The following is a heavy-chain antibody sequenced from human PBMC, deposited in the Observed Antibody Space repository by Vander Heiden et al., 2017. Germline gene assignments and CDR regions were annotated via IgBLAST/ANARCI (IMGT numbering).Heavy chain of an antibody. J-gene: IGHJ4*02. CDR3: AKDKFTAAGTPFDY. D-gene: IGHD6-13*01. Sequence: QVQLVESGGGVVQPGRSLRLSCPAPGFTSRSDGMPWVRQAPGKGLEWVAVISYDGSNKYYADSVKGRFTISRDNSKNTLYLQMNSLRAEDTAVYYCAKDKFTAAGTPFDYWGQGTLVTVSS. V-gene: IGHV3-30*18. CDR2: ISYDGSNK. CDR1: GFTSRSDG.